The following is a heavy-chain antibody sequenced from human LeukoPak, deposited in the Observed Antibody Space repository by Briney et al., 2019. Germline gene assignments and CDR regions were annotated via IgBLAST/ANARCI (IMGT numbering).Heavy chain of an antibody. V-gene: IGHV3-7*01. Sequence: AGGSLRLSCAASGFTFSNYWMSWGRQAPGKGLEWVANIRQDGGKKNYVDSVKGRFSISRDNGKNSLYLQMNSLRVEDTAVYYCMRQNRAYYFGHWGQGTLVTVSS. J-gene: IGHJ1*01. CDR2: IRQDGGKK. CDR3: MRQNRAYYFGH. CDR1: GFTFSNYW. D-gene: IGHD3-10*01.